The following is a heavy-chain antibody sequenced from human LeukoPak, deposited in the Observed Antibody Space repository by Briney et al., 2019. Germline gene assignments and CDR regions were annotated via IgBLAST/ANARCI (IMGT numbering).Heavy chain of an antibody. Sequence: GGSLRLSCAASGFNFIDYDMHWVRQAIGKGLEWVSAIGISGDTHYSGSVKGRFLISRENAESSLYLQMNSLRAEDTAVYYCARGGIQVSGIDEFDYWGQGTLVTVSS. J-gene: IGHJ4*02. V-gene: IGHV3-13*01. CDR1: GFNFIDYD. CDR2: IGISGDT. CDR3: ARGGIQVSGIDEFDY. D-gene: IGHD6-19*01.